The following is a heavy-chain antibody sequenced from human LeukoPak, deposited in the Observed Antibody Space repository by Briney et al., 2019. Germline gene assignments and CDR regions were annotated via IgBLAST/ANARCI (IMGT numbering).Heavy chain of an antibody. J-gene: IGHJ4*02. V-gene: IGHV3-23*01. Sequence: GGSLRLSCAASGFTFSSYAMGWVRQAPGKGLEWVSAISDSGANTYYADSVQGRFTISRDNSKNTVYLQMNSLRAEDTAVYYCAKANPYCGGDCYYISWGQGTLVTVSS. CDR2: ISDSGANT. CDR3: AKANPYCGGDCYYIS. D-gene: IGHD2-21*02. CDR1: GFTFSSYA.